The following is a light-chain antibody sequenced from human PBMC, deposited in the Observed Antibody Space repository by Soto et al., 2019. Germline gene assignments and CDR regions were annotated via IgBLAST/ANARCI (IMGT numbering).Light chain of an antibody. Sequence: DIVLTQSPATLSLSPGERATLSCRASQSVSSYLGWYPQKPGQAPRLLVYDASKRATGIPARFSGSGSGTDFTLTISSLEPEDFAVYYCQQRRNWPRTFGQGTKVEIK. CDR2: DAS. J-gene: IGKJ1*01. CDR3: QQRRNWPRT. CDR1: QSVSSY. V-gene: IGKV3-11*01.